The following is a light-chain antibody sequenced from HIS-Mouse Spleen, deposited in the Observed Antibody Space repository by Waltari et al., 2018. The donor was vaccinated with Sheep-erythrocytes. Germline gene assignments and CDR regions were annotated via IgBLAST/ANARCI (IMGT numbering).Light chain of an antibody. CDR3: QQFNNYPRT. CDR2: DAS. CDR1: QGISSA. V-gene: IGKV1D-13*01. Sequence: AIQLTQSPSSLSASVGDRVTIPCRASQGISSAFAWYQQKPGKAPKLLIYDASSLESGVPSRFSSSGSGTDFTLTISSLQPEDFATYYCQQFNNYPRTFGQGTKVEIK. J-gene: IGKJ1*01.